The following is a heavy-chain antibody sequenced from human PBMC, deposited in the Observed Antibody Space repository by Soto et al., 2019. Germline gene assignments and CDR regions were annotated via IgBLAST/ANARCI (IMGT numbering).Heavy chain of an antibody. CDR3: ARDLSGDSYYYYYYVMDV. Sequence: ASVKVSCKASGYTFSNYVLHWVRQAPGQRLEWMGWINAGNANRKYSQKFQGRVTFTRDTSATTAYMELSSLRSEDTAVYYCARDLSGDSYYYYYYVMDVWGQGTTVTVSS. CDR2: INAGNANR. CDR1: GYTFSNYV. J-gene: IGHJ6*02. D-gene: IGHD1-26*01. V-gene: IGHV1-3*01.